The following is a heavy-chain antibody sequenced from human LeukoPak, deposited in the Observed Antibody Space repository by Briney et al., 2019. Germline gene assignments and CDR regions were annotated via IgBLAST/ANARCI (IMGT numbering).Heavy chain of an antibody. CDR3: ARSAADYYDSSGPPRWFDP. D-gene: IGHD3-22*01. CDR1: GGSFSGYY. V-gene: IGHV4-34*01. J-gene: IGHJ5*02. CDR2: INHSGST. Sequence: PSETLSLTCAVYGGSFSGYYWSWIRQPPGKGLEWIGEINHSGSTNYNPSLKSRVTISVDTSKNQFSLKLSSVTAADTAVYYCARSAADYYDSSGPPRWFDPWGQGTLVTVSS.